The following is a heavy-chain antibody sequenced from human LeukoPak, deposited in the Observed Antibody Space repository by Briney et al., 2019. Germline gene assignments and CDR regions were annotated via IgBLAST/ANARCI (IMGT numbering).Heavy chain of an antibody. V-gene: IGHV5-51*01. J-gene: IGHJ3*02. CDR3: ARRFVRHYYGSGSHSHDAFDI. Sequence: GESLKISCKGSGNSFTIYSIGWVRQMPGKGLEWMGIIYLGDSDTRYSPSFQGQVTISADKSISTAYLQWSSLKASDTAMYYCARRFVRHYYGSGSHSHDAFDIWGQGTMVTVSS. CDR2: IYLGDSDT. CDR1: GNSFTIYS. D-gene: IGHD3-10*01.